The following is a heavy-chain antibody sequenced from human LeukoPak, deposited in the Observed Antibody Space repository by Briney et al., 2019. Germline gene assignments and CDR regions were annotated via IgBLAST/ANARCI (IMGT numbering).Heavy chain of an antibody. V-gene: IGHV4-30-4*01. CDR1: GGSISSGDYY. CDR3: ASYGDYYGMDV. CDR2: IYYSGST. Sequence: PSETLSLTCTVSGGSISSGDYYWGWLRQPPGKGLEWIGYIYYSGSTYYNPSLKSRVTISVDTSKNQFSLKLSSVTAADTAVYYCASYGDYYGMDVWGQGTTVTDSS. D-gene: IGHD3-10*01. J-gene: IGHJ6*02.